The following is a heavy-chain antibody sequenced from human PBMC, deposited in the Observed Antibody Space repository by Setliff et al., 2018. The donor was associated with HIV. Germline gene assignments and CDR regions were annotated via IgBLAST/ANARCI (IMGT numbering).Heavy chain of an antibody. CDR2: MTASGSKI. V-gene: IGHV3-48*03. Sequence: PGGSLRLSCAASGFTFSIYEMNWVRQAPVKGLEWVSYMTASGSKIYYADSVKGRFTISRDNAKNSLYLQMNSLRADDAAIYYCARAPGYYDSSGYYYGYYYYYMDVWGKGTTVTVSS. D-gene: IGHD3-22*01. CDR1: GFTFSIYE. CDR3: ARAPGYYDSSGYYYGYYYYYMDV. J-gene: IGHJ6*03.